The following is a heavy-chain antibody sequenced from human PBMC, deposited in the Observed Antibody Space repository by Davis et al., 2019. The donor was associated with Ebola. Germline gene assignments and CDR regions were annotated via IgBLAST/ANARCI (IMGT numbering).Heavy chain of an antibody. CDR1: GGSFSGYY. J-gene: IGHJ6*02. Sequence: GSLRLSCAVYGGSFSGYYWSWIRQPPGKGLEWIGEINHSGSTNYNPSLKSRVTISVDTSKNQFSLKLSSVTAADTAVYYCARAWGSYRTYYYYYYGMDVWGQGTTVTVSS. CDR3: ARAWGSYRTYYYYYYGMDV. CDR2: INHSGST. D-gene: IGHD3-16*02. V-gene: IGHV4-34*01.